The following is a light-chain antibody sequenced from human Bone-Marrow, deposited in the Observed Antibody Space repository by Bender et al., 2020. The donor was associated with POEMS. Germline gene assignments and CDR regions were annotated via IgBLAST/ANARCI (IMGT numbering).Light chain of an antibody. CDR3: SSYTSRSVVV. CDR1: SDDIGFYDY. Sequence: QSALTQPASVSGSPGQSITISCTGSSDDIGFYDYVAWYQQHPGKVPRLLIYDVTRRPSGLSNRFSGSKSGNTASLTISGLQAEDEADYYCSSYTSRSVVVFGGGTKLTVL. V-gene: IGLV2-14*03. CDR2: DVT. J-gene: IGLJ2*01.